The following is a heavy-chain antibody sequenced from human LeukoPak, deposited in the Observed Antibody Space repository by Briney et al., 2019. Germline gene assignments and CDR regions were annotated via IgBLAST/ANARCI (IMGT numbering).Heavy chain of an antibody. CDR1: GFTFGNYW. V-gene: IGHV3-7*01. J-gene: IGHJ4*02. CDR2: IKQDGSEK. CDR3: AREDDWNYEDY. Sequence: GGSLRLSCAASGFTFGNYWMSWVRQAPGKGLEWVANIKQDGSEKYYVNSVKGRFTISRGNAKNSLYLQMNSLRAEDTAIYYCAREDDWNYEDYWGQGTLVTVSS. D-gene: IGHD1-7*01.